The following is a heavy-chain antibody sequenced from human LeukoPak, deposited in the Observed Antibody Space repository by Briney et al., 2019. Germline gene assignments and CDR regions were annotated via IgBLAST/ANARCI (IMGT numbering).Heavy chain of an antibody. D-gene: IGHD3-10*01. V-gene: IGHV3-23*01. Sequence: GGSLRLSCAASGFTFRTYDMNWVRQAPGKGLEWVAAISGRGDNTYYVDSVKGRFTISRDNSRNTLYLHLNSLRAEDTAIHYCTRGSRGVFNDAFDIWGQGTVVTLSS. CDR2: ISGRGDNT. J-gene: IGHJ3*02. CDR1: GFTFRTYD. CDR3: TRGSRGVFNDAFDI.